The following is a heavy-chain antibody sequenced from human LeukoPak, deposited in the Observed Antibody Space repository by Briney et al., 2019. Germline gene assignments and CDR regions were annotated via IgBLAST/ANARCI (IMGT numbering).Heavy chain of an antibody. Sequence: SETLSLTCTVSGASISSSDRYWGWIRQPPGKGLEWIGSIYYNGITYHNPSLKSRVTISVDTSNNQFSLKMSSVTAADTAVYFCARHQEGMVRGVLYYMDVWGKGTTVTASS. J-gene: IGHJ6*03. V-gene: IGHV4-39*01. CDR3: ARHQEGMVRGVLYYMDV. CDR1: GASISSSDRY. CDR2: IYYNGIT. D-gene: IGHD3-10*01.